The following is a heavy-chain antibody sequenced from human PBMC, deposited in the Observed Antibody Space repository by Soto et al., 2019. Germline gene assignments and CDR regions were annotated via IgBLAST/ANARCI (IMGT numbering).Heavy chain of an antibody. CDR2: IYPGDYET. CDR1: VYTFSNFW. J-gene: IGHJ4*02. V-gene: IGHV5-51*01. D-gene: IGHD6-13*01. CDR3: ARSPRSSPYFDY. Sequence: PGESLKISCQCAVYTFSNFWIAWVRQLPGKGLEWMGIIYPGDYETRYSPSFHGKVTISADRSIGTAYLQWSSLEASDSVFYFCARSPRSSPYFDYWGQGALVTVSS.